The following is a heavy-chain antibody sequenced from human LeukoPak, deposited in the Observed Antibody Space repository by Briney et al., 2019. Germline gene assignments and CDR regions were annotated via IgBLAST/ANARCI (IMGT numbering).Heavy chain of an antibody. V-gene: IGHV4-39*01. J-gene: IGHJ4*02. CDR3: ARQGSFGRRPTSFDY. CDR1: GGSISSSSYY. D-gene: IGHD2-15*01. CDR2: IYYSGST. Sequence: SETLSLTCTVSGGSISSSSYYWGWIRQPPGKGLEWIGSIYYSGSTYYNLSLKSRVTISVDTSKNQFSLKLSSVTAADTAVYYCARQGSFGRRPTSFDYWGQGTLVTVSS.